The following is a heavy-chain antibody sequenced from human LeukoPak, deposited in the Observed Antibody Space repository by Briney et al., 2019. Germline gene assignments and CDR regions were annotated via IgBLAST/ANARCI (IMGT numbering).Heavy chain of an antibody. Sequence: GGSLRLSCVASGFIFSNSWMSWVRQTPGKGLEWVGRMTSYIAGGTTDYAAPVKGRFTISRDDSKNTLYLQMNSLKTEDSGVYYCSETGGHGYWGHGTLVTVSS. CDR2: MTSYIAGGTT. D-gene: IGHD2-8*02. CDR3: SETGGHGY. V-gene: IGHV3-15*01. J-gene: IGHJ4*01. CDR1: GFIFSNSW.